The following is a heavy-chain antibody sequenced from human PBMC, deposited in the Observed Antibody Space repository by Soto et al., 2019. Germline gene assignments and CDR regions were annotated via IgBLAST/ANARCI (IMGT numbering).Heavy chain of an antibody. Sequence: LRLSCAASGFTVYDNQMSWVRQAPGKGLEWVSIMYGGGRTYYADSVKGRFTISRDYSKNTVYLQMNSLRAGDTAVYYCARDRNYFDYWGQGTPVTVSS. CDR2: MYGGGRT. V-gene: IGHV3-53*01. CDR3: ARDRNYFDY. J-gene: IGHJ4*02. CDR1: GFTVYDNQ.